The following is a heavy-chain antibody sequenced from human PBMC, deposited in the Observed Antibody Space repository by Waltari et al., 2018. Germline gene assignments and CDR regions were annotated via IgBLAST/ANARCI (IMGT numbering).Heavy chain of an antibody. CDR1: GYTFTSYD. CDR3: ANKGGWGIAVAGYNWCDP. J-gene: IGHJ5*02. D-gene: IGHD6-19*01. Sequence: QVQLVQSGAEVMKPGASVKVSCKASGYTFTSYDINWVRQATGQGLEWMGWIITNSGNTGYAQKFLGRVTMTRDTSIGTGYMELSSLRAEDTAVYYCANKGGWGIAVAGYNWCDPWGQGTLVTVSS. V-gene: IGHV1-8*01. CDR2: IITNSGNT.